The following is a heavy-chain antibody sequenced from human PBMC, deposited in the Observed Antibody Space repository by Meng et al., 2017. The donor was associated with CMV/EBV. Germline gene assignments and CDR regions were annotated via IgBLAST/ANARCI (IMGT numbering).Heavy chain of an antibody. CDR1: GGNFSSYA. D-gene: IGHD6-6*01. CDR3: ARSLYSSSPHFDY. J-gene: IGHJ4*02. V-gene: IGHV1-69*05. Sequence: KAYGGNFSSYASSWVRQAPGQGLEWMGGIIPIFGTAKYAQKFQGRVTITTDESTSTAYMELSSLRSEDTAVYYCARSLYSSSPHFDYWGQGTLVTVSS. CDR2: IIPIFGTA.